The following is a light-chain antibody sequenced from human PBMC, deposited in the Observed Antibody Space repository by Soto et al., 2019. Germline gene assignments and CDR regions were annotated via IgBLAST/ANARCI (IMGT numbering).Light chain of an antibody. Sequence: ELGMTQSPSTLSVSPGERATLSCRASQSVSSNLAWYQQKPGQVPRLLIYAASTRATGIPARFIGSGSGPEFTLTFSSLQSEEFAVYHCQQYNNWPYTFGQGTKLEMK. CDR3: QQYNNWPYT. CDR1: QSVSSN. CDR2: AAS. V-gene: IGKV3-15*01. J-gene: IGKJ2*01.